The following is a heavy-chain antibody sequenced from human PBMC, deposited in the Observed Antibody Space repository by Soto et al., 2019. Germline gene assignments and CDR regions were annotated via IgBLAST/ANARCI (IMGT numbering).Heavy chain of an antibody. Sequence: GGSLRLSCAASGFTFTNYDMHWVRQAPGKGLEWMALILHDGSAEYYADSVKGRFTISRDNSKNTLYLQMNSLRAEDAAVYYCARSRDGYSFYFYYGMDGWGQGTTVTVSS. J-gene: IGHJ6*02. CDR2: ILHDGSAE. D-gene: IGHD4-4*01. CDR1: GFTFTNYD. CDR3: ARSRDGYSFYFYYGMDG. V-gene: IGHV3-30*03.